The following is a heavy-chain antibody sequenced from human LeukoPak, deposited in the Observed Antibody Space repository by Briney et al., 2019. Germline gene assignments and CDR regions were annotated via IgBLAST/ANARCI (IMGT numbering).Heavy chain of an antibody. Sequence: GGSLRLSCAASGFTFDDYAMHWVRQAPGKGLEWVSLISWDGGSTDYADSVKGRFTISRDNSKKSLYLQMNSVRAEDTALYYCAKDSLAVAGESYFGYWGQGTLVTVSS. D-gene: IGHD6-19*01. CDR1: GFTFDDYA. J-gene: IGHJ4*02. CDR3: AKDSLAVAGESYFGY. V-gene: IGHV3-43D*03. CDR2: ISWDGGST.